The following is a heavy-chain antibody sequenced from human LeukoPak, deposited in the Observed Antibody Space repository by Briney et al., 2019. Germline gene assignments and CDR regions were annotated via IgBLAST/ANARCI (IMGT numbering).Heavy chain of an antibody. D-gene: IGHD2-21*01. J-gene: IGHJ5*02. CDR1: GFTFSNYG. Sequence: TGGSLRLSCAASGFTFSNYGMHWVRQAPGKGLEWVAFISYAGNNKFYADSVKGRFTISRDSSKNTLSLQMSSLRAEDMAVYYCVKDVGFDPWGQGTLVTVSS. CDR3: VKDVGFDP. CDR2: ISYAGNNK. V-gene: IGHV3-30*18.